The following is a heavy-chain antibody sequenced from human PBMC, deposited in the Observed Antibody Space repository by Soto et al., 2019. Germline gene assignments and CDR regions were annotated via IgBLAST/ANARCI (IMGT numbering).Heavy chain of an antibody. D-gene: IGHD2-2*01. V-gene: IGHV1-69*13. J-gene: IGHJ6*02. Sequence: ASVKVSCKASGDTFSRYSITWVRQAPGHGLEWIGRIIPIFGIPTYAQKFQGRVTFTADEFTSTAYMELSSLRSDDTAVYYCAREDRDRETGLVPAAIDGMDVWGQGTTVTVSS. CDR2: IIPIFGIP. CDR1: GDTFSRYS. CDR3: AREDRDRETGLVPAAIDGMDV.